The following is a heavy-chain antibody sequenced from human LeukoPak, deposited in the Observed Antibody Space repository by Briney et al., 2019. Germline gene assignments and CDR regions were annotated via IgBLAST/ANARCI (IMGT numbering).Heavy chain of an antibody. V-gene: IGHV3-15*01. D-gene: IGHD6-13*01. CDR2: IKSKTDGGTT. Sequence: GGSLRLSCAASGFTFSNAWMSWVRQAPGKGLEWVGRIKSKTDGGTTDYAAPVKGRFTISRDDSKNTLYLQMNSPKTEDTAVYYCTTRVFPYAFDIWGQGTMVTVSS. CDR3: TTRVFPYAFDI. CDR1: GFTFSNAW. J-gene: IGHJ3*02.